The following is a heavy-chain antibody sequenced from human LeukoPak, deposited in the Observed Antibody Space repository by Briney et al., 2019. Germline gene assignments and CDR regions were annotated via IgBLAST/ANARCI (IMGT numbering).Heavy chain of an antibody. CDR3: AREGWDTDNYYYYMDV. Sequence: GGSLRLSCAASGFTFSSYGLHWVRQAPGKGLEWVAFIRYDGSNTYYADSVKGRFTISRDNSKNTLYLQMNSLRAEDTAVYYCAREGWDTDNYYYYMDVWGKGTTVTVSS. CDR1: GFTFSSYG. CDR2: IRYDGSNT. D-gene: IGHD5-18*01. J-gene: IGHJ6*03. V-gene: IGHV3-30*02.